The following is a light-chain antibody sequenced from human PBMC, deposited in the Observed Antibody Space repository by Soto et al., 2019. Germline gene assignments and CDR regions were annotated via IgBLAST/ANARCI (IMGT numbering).Light chain of an antibody. J-gene: IGKJ1*01. CDR1: QSVSSN. Sequence: EIVMTRSPAALCESPGEVDTLSCRASQSVSSNLAWYQQKPGQAPRLLIYGASTRATGVPARFSGSGSGKEFTLTIRSMHYEDFAVYYCKKRSDWQWTFGNGHKVDLK. V-gene: IGKV3D-15*01. CDR3: KKRSDWQWT. CDR2: GAS.